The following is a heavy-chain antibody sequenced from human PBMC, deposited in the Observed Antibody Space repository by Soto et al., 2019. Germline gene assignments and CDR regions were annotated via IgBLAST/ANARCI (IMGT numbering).Heavy chain of an antibody. CDR1: GFTVSNSY. V-gene: IGHV3-66*01. CDR2: IYSGCST. D-gene: IGHD3-16*01. J-gene: IGHJ4*02. Sequence: EEQLVESGGDLVQPGGSLRLSCAASGFTVSNSYMRWVRQAPGKGLEWVSLIYSGCSTHYSDAVMVRFTIYRDSSKNTLYLQMNSLRAEDTAKYYCAAYSHKGYWGQGTLVTVSS. CDR3: AAYSHKGY.